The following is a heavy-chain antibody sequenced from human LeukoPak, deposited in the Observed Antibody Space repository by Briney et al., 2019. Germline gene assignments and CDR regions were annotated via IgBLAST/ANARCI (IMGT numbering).Heavy chain of an antibody. CDR1: GYSISSGYY. J-gene: IGHJ4*02. D-gene: IGHD3-3*01. Sequence: SETLSLTCTVSGYSISSGYYWGWIRQSPGKGLEWIGSIYHSGSTYYNPSLKSRVTISVDTSKNQFSLKLSSVTAADTAVYYCARASTYDFWSGLFDYWGQGTLVTVSS. CDR2: IYHSGST. CDR3: ARASTYDFWSGLFDY. V-gene: IGHV4-38-2*02.